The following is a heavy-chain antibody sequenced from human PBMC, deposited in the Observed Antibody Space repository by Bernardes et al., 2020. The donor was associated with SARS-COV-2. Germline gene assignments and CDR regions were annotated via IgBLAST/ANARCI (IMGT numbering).Heavy chain of an antibody. CDR2: IYSSDVET. D-gene: IGHD2-15*01. CDR3: TKGGWLDN. J-gene: IGHJ5*02. Sequence: GGSLRLSCAASGFTFSNLAMTWVRQAPGKGLEWVSSIYSSDVETYYADSVKGRFTISRDNSNNALYLHMSSLTVGDTAIYYCTKGGWLDNWGQGTLVTVSS. CDR1: GFTFSNLA. V-gene: IGHV3-23*01.